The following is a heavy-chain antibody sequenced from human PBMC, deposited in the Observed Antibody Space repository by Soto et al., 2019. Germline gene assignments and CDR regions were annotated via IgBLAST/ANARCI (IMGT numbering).Heavy chain of an antibody. D-gene: IGHD2-21*02. CDR2: ISGGGGST. CDR1: GFTFGNYA. J-gene: IGHJ3*01. CDR3: AKGFIVVVTVLRPDEAFDV. V-gene: IGHV3-23*01. Sequence: DVQLLESGGGLVQPGGSLSLACEASGFTFGNYAFNWVRLPPGKGLEWVSGISGGGGSTYYADSVKGRFTIFRDTSKNTVFLQMNSLRADDTAVYYCAKGFIVVVTVLRPDEAFDVWGQGTMVTVSS.